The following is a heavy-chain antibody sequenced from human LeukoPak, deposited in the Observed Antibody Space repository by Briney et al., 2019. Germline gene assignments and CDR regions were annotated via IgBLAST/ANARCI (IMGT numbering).Heavy chain of an antibody. V-gene: IGHV1-18*01. CDR1: GYTFSNYV. CDR2: ISSYNGNT. J-gene: IGHJ4*02. D-gene: IGHD5-24*01. CDR3: ARDLGDGFSFYFDK. Sequence: ASVKVSCKASGYTFSNYVINWVRQAPGQGLEWMGWISSYNGNTNYAQKFQGRVTSTTDTSTSTAYMELRSLRSDDTAVYYCARDLGDGFSFYFDKWGQGTLVTVSS.